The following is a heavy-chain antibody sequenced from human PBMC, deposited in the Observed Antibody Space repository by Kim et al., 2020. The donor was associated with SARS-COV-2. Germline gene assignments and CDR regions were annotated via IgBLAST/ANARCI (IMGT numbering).Heavy chain of an antibody. CDR3: ARRRGWNTGSSFDY. CDR2: IYPGDSDT. Sequence: GESLKISCRSSGYSFSSYWIGWVRQMPGKGLEWMGIIYPGDSDTRYSPSFQGQVTISADKSISTTYLQWSSLKASDTAMYYCARRRGWNTGSSFDYWGQGTLVTVSS. D-gene: IGHD1-1*01. J-gene: IGHJ4*02. CDR1: GYSFSSYW. V-gene: IGHV5-51*01.